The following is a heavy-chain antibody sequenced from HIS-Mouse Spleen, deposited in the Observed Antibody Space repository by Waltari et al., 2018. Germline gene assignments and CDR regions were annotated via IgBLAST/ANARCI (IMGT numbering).Heavy chain of an antibody. Sequence: QVQLQESGPGLVTPSQTLSLTCTVPGGSISSGGYYLRCLRKHPGKGLEWIGYIYYSGSTYYNPSLKSRVTISVDTSKNQFSLKLSSVTAADTAVYYCARGIAARPWFDPWGQGTLVTVSS. V-gene: IGHV4-31*03. CDR1: GGSISSGGYY. D-gene: IGHD6-6*01. J-gene: IGHJ5*02. CDR2: IYYSGST. CDR3: ARGIAARPWFDP.